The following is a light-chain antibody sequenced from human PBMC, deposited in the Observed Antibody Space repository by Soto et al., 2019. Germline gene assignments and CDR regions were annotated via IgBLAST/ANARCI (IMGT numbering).Light chain of an antibody. J-gene: IGKJ1*01. CDR3: QKYNTAPWT. CDR1: QGISTY. CDR2: AAS. V-gene: IGKV1-27*01. Sequence: DIQMTQSPSSLSASVGDRVTITCRASQGISTYLAWNQLKPGKVPSLLIFAASTLQSGVPSRFSGSGSGTDFTLTISSLQPEDVATYYCQKYNTAPWTFGQGTKVEIK.